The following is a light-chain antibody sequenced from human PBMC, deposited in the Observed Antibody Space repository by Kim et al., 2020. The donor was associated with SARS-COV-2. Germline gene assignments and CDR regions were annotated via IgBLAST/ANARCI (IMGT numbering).Light chain of an antibody. V-gene: IGKV3-15*01. J-gene: IGKJ4*01. CDR3: LQYNSWPPFT. Sequence: VMTQSPATLAVSLGERVTLSCRASQSVSSNLAWYQQKTGHAPRLLIYETATRATGIPASFSGSGSGTEFTLTISSLQSEDFAVYYCLQYNSWPPFTFGGGTKVDIK. CDR2: ETA. CDR1: QSVSSN.